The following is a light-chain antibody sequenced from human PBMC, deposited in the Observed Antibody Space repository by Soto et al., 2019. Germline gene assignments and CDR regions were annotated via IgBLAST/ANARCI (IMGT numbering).Light chain of an antibody. Sequence: VVMTQSPLSLPVTLGQPASIYCRSTQSLVHRDGNTHLNWFQQRPGQSPRRLICKVSNRDSGVPDRFSGSASGTDFTLKISRVEAEDVGVYYCMQGTLWPYTFGQGTKLEIK. V-gene: IGKV2-30*02. CDR2: KVS. CDR3: MQGTLWPYT. J-gene: IGKJ2*01. CDR1: QSLVHRDGNTH.